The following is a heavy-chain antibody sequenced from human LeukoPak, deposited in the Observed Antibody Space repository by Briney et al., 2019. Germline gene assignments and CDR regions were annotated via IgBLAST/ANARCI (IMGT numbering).Heavy chain of an antibody. CDR2: IYYSGST. Sequence: PSETLSLTCTVSGGSISSYYWSWIRQPPGKGLEWIGYIYYSGSTNYNPSLKSRVTISVDTSKNQFSLKLSSVTAADTAVYYCARGRSRCSGGSCYYQRQGTHYFDYWGQGTLVTVSS. J-gene: IGHJ4*02. D-gene: IGHD2-15*01. CDR3: ARGRSRCSGGSCYYQRQGTHYFDY. CDR1: GGSISSYY. V-gene: IGHV4-59*12.